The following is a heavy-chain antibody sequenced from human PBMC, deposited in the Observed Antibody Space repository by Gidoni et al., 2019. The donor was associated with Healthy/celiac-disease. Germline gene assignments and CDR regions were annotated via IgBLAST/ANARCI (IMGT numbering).Heavy chain of an antibody. CDR1: GGSFSGYS. D-gene: IGHD5-18*01. CDR2: INHSGST. CDR3: ARGRQGQGYSYGFNYYGMDV. Sequence: QVQLQQWGAGLLKPSETLSLTCAVYGGSFSGYSWSWIRQPPGKGLEWIGEINHSGSTNYNPSLKSRVTISVDTSKNQFSLKLSSVTAADTAVYYCARGRQGQGYSYGFNYYGMDVWGQGTTVTVSS. V-gene: IGHV4-34*01. J-gene: IGHJ6*02.